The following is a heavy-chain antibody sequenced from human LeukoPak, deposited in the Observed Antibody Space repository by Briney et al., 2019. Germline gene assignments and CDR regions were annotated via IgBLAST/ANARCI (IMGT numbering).Heavy chain of an antibody. CDR3: ARVWDGYSGEDY. CDR1: GFTFSNYN. D-gene: IGHD5-18*01. CDR2: ITSSSSTI. V-gene: IGHV3-48*01. Sequence: GGSLRLSCAASGFTFSNYNMISVRQAPGKGLECVSYITSSSSTIYYADSVKGRFTISRDNAKKSLYLQMNSLRAEDTAVYYCARVWDGYSGEDYWGQGTLVTVSS. J-gene: IGHJ4*02.